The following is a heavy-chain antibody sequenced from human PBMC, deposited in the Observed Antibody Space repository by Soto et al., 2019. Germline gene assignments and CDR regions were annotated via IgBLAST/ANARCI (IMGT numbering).Heavy chain of an antibody. J-gene: IGHJ4*02. CDR1: GGSISSSSYY. D-gene: IGHD2-8*02. CDR2: IYYSGST. V-gene: IGHV4-39*01. CDR3: ARQVKVLVFDY. Sequence: SETLSLTCTVSGGSISSSSYYWGWIRQPPGKGLEWIGSIYYSGSTYYNPSLKSRVTISVDTSKNQFSLKLSSVTAADTAVYYCARQVKVLVFDYWGQGTLVTVSS.